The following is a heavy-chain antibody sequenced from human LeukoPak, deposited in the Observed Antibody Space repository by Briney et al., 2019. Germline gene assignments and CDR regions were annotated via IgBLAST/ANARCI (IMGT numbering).Heavy chain of an antibody. Sequence: PSETLSLTCTVSGGSISTSSYYWGWIRQPPGKGLEWIGSLYHTGSTYYNPSLKSRVNIPVDTSKNQFSLKLNSVTAADTAVYYCARQADFALVEMATIMFDYWGQGTLVTVSS. CDR1: GGSISTSSYY. CDR3: ARQADFALVEMATIMFDY. CDR2: LYHTGST. J-gene: IGHJ4*02. V-gene: IGHV4-39*01. D-gene: IGHD5-24*01.